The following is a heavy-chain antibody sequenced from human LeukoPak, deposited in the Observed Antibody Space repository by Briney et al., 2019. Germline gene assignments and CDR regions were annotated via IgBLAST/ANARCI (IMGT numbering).Heavy chain of an antibody. Sequence: SQTLSLTCAVSGGPISSGGYSWSWIRQPPGTGLEWIGYIYHSGSTYYNPSLKSRVNISVDRSKNQISLKLSSVTAADTAVYYSARTSHSFDIWGQGTMVTVSS. CDR2: IYHSGST. D-gene: IGHD3-3*02. CDR3: ARTSHSFDI. CDR1: GGPISSGGYS. J-gene: IGHJ3*02. V-gene: IGHV4-30-2*01.